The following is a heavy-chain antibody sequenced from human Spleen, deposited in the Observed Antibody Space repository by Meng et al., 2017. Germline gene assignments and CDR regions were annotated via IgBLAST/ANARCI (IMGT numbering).Heavy chain of an antibody. Sequence: EVELVASWGGFVRPGGFRRLSCVASGFTFSNDWMPWVGPAPGQGLEWIGRMKSNVDGGTVDYAAAVKGRFFISRDDSENTFYLQMNSLKTEDTAVYYRSGHVDYWGHGTLVTVSS. J-gene: IGHJ4*01. V-gene: IGHV3-15*01. CDR3: SGHVDY. CDR1: GFTFSNDW. CDR2: MKSNVDGGTV.